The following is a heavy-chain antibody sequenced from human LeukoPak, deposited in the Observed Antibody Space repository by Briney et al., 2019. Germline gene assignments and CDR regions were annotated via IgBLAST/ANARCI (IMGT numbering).Heavy chain of an antibody. V-gene: IGHV4-34*01. Sequence: SETLSLTCAVYGWSFNDYYWNWIRQPPGKGLEWIGEINARGDTNYNPSLKGRVTISVDTSKKQFSLRLTTMIAADTALYYCARGQVPAARGCNWFDPWGQGTLVTVSS. J-gene: IGHJ5*02. D-gene: IGHD2-2*01. CDR3: ARGQVPAARGCNWFDP. CDR2: INARGDT. CDR1: GWSFNDYY.